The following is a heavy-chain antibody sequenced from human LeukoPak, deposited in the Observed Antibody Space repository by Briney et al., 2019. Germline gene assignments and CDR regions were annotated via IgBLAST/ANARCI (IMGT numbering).Heavy chain of an antibody. CDR3: ASLYYDYVWGSYPPEDY. D-gene: IGHD3-16*02. Sequence: HAGGSLRLSCAASGLILSSNYMNWVRQAPGKGLEWVSIMYSGGDIYYADSVKGRFTISRDNSKNTLYLQMNSLRAEDTAVYYCASLYYDYVWGSYPPEDYWGQGTLVTVSS. J-gene: IGHJ4*02. CDR1: GLILSSNY. CDR2: MYSGGDI. V-gene: IGHV3-53*01.